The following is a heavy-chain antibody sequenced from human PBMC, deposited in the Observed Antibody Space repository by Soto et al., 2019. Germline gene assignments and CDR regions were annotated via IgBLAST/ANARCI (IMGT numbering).Heavy chain of an antibody. CDR3: AKDGWLQLCLPRD. J-gene: IGHJ4*02. CDR2: ISSDGSNK. CDR1: GFTFSTYG. D-gene: IGHD5-12*01. Sequence: QVQLVESGGGVVQPGRSLRLSCAASGFTFSTYGMHWVRQAPGKGLEWVAVISSDGSNKYYADSVKGRFTISRDNSKNTLYLQMNSLRAEDTAVYYCAKDGWLQLCLPRDWGQGTLVTVSS. V-gene: IGHV3-30*18.